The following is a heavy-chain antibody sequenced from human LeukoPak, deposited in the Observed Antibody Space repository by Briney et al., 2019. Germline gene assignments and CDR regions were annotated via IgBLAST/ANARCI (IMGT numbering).Heavy chain of an antibody. Sequence: ASVKVSCKASGGTFSSYAISWVRQAPGQGLEWMGGIIPIFGTENYAQKFQGRVTITTDESTSTAYMELSSLRSEDTAVYYCAIHSSGWGRVYWGQGTLVTVSS. V-gene: IGHV1-69*05. CDR2: IIPIFGTE. CDR1: GGTFSSYA. CDR3: AIHSSGWGRVY. J-gene: IGHJ4*02. D-gene: IGHD6-19*01.